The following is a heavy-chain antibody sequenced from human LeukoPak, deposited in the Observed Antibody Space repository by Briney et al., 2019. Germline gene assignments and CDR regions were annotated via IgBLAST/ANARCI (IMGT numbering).Heavy chain of an antibody. CDR1: GFTFSSYW. Sequence: GGSLRLSWAASGFTFSSYWMHWVRQAPGKGLVWVSRINSDGSSTSYADSVKGRFTISRDNAKNTLYLQMNSLRAEDTAVYYCARDFRYDSGWYLYYYYYYGMDVWGKGTTVTVSS. D-gene: IGHD6-19*01. CDR3: ARDFRYDSGWYLYYYYYYGMDV. CDR2: INSDGSST. J-gene: IGHJ6*04. V-gene: IGHV3-74*01.